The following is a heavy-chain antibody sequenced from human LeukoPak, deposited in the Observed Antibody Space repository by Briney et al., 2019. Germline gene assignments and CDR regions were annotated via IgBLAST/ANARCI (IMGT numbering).Heavy chain of an antibody. Sequence: SETLSLTCTVSGGSISSSSYYWGWIRQPPGKGLEWIGSIYYSGSTYYNPSLKSRVTISVDTSKNQFSLKLSSVTAADTAVYYCARHVPTMIVVVGYFDLWGRGTLVTVSS. CDR3: ARHVPTMIVVVGYFDL. CDR2: IYYSGST. D-gene: IGHD3-22*01. V-gene: IGHV4-39*01. CDR1: GGSISSSSYY. J-gene: IGHJ2*01.